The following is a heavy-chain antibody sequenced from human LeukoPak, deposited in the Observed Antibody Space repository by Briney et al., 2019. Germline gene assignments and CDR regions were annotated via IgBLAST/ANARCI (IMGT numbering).Heavy chain of an antibody. Sequence: PGGSLRLSCAASGFTFSSYWMHWVRQAPGKGLVWVSRINSDGSDTTYADSVKGRFTISRDNVKNTLYLQMNSLRAEDTAVYYCAKNGPGLDYFDYWGQGTLVTVSS. J-gene: IGHJ4*02. CDR3: AKNGPGLDYFDY. CDR1: GFTFSSYW. D-gene: IGHD3-10*01. CDR2: INSDGSDT. V-gene: IGHV3-74*01.